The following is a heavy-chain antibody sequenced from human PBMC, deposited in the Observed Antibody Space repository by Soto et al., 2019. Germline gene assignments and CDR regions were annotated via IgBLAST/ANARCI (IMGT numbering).Heavy chain of an antibody. Sequence: QVHLVQSGAEMKKPGSSVKVSCKVSGGDLRNSGLSWVRQAPGQGLEWMGGVFPLLAMVDYSQKFQGRVTTPADEPTTTAYMYLGSLRSEDTVVYYCGKEDAAGFKSWGQGALVIVSS. V-gene: IGHV1-69*04. CDR1: GGDLRNSG. CDR3: GKEDAAGFKS. D-gene: IGHD6-13*01. CDR2: VFPLLAMV. J-gene: IGHJ4*02.